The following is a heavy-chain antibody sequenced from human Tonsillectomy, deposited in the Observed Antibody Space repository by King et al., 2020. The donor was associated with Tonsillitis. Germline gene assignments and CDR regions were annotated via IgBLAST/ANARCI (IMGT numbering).Heavy chain of an antibody. Sequence: VQLVESGGGVVQPGRSLRLSCAASGFTFSVYGMHWVRQAPGKGLEWVAVIWCDGSTQYYADSVKGRFTISRDNSKNTLYLQMNSLRAEDTAVYYCARVRGYYYYGMDVWGQGTTVTVSS. CDR2: IWCDGSTQ. D-gene: IGHD3-16*01. CDR1: GFTFSVYG. J-gene: IGHJ6*02. CDR3: ARVRGYYYYGMDV. V-gene: IGHV3-33*01.